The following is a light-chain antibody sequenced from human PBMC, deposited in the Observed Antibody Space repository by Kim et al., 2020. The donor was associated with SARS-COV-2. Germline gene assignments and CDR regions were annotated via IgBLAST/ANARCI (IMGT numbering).Light chain of an antibody. Sequence: DIQMTQSPSSLSASVGDRVTITCRTSQNINRHLNWYHQKPGRAPKLLIYAASTLQGGVPSRFSGGGSETDFTLTISSLQPEDFATYFCQQTYISPFTFGPGTKVDIK. CDR3: QQTYISPFT. J-gene: IGKJ3*01. CDR2: AAS. V-gene: IGKV1-39*01. CDR1: QNINRH.